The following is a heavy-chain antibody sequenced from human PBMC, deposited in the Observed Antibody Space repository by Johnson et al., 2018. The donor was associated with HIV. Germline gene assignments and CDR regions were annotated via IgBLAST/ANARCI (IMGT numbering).Heavy chain of an antibody. CDR3: AKTRRFLEWLDDAFDI. CDR1: GFTFSSYW. CDR2: IKPDGSEK. D-gene: IGHD3-3*01. V-gene: IGHV3-7*01. Sequence: VKLVESGGGLVQPGGSLRLSCAASGFTFSSYWMSWVRQAPGKGLEWVANIKPDGSEKYYLDSVKGRFTISRDNSKNTLYLQMNSLRAEDTAVYYCAKTRRFLEWLDDAFDIWGQGTMVTVSS. J-gene: IGHJ3*02.